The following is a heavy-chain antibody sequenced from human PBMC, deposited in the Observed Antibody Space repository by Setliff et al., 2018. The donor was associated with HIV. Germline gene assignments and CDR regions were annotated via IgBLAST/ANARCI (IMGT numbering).Heavy chain of an antibody. J-gene: IGHJ4*02. CDR3: ARSGSSSPYYFDY. CDR2: IYYSGST. D-gene: IGHD6-6*01. CDR1: GGSINNDIYF. V-gene: IGHV4-31*03. Sequence: LSLTCSVSGGSINNDIYFWSWIRQHPGKGLACIGYIYYSGSTYYNPSLKSRTTISVDTSKNQFSLRLSSVTAADTAHYYCARSGSSSPYYFDYWGQGTLVTVSS.